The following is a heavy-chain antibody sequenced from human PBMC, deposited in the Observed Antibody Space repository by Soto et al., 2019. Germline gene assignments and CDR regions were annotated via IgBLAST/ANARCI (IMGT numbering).Heavy chain of an antibody. CDR2: ISGGGGST. D-gene: IGHD3-22*01. CDR1: GFTFSSYA. CDR3: AKVPADSSGYYYGFDY. Sequence: EVQLLESGGGLVQPGGSLRLSCAASGFTFSSYAMSWVRQAPGKGLEWVSAISGGGGSTYYADSVKGRFTISRDNSKKTLFLQMNRLRAEDTAGYYCAKVPADSSGYYYGFDYWGQGTLVTVSS. V-gene: IGHV3-23*01. J-gene: IGHJ4*02.